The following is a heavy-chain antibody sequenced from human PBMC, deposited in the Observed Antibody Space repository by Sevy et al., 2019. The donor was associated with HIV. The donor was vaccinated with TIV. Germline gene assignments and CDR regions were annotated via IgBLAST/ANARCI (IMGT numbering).Heavy chain of an antibody. D-gene: IGHD3-3*01. CDR1: GYTFTSYG. J-gene: IGHJ6*02. V-gene: IGHV1-18*01. CDR2: ISAYNGNT. CDR3: AGDSGVYDFWSGYYRGKGYGMDV. Sequence: ASVKVSCKASGYTFTSYGISWVRQAPGQGLEWMGWISAYNGNTNYAQKLQGRVTMTTDTSTSTAYMELRSLGSDDTAVYYCAGDSGVYDFWSGYYRGKGYGMDVWGQGTTVTVSS.